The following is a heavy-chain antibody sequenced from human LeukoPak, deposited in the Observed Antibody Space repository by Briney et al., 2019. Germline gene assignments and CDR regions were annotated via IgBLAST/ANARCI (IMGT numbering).Heavy chain of an antibody. J-gene: IGHJ2*01. CDR2: ISWNSGTK. Sequence: GRSLRLSCVLSGFNFNDYAQHCVPQSPAKDLKWVSGISWNSGTKDYADSVEGRFTISRDYDKKSLFLQMNSLTTDDTALYYCVKAAADRHFVLWGRGTLVIVSS. CDR3: VKAAADRHFVL. CDR1: GFNFNDYA. V-gene: IGHV3-9*01. D-gene: IGHD6-25*01.